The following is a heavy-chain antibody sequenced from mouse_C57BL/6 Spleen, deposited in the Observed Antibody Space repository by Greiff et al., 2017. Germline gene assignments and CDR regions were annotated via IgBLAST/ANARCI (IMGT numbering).Heavy chain of an antibody. J-gene: IGHJ4*01. CDR2: IYPGDGDT. CDR1: GYAFSSYW. D-gene: IGHD2-4*01. Sequence: QVQLKESGAELVKPGASVKISCKASGYAFSSYWMNWVKQRPGKGLEWIGQIYPGDGDTNYNGKFKGKATLTADKSSSTAYMQLSSLTSEDSAVYFCARWGSTMITYYAMDYWGQGTSVTVSS. CDR3: ARWGSTMITYYAMDY. V-gene: IGHV1-80*01.